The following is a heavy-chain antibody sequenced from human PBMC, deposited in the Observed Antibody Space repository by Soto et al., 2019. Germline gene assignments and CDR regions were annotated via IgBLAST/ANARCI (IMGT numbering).Heavy chain of an antibody. CDR2: IKSKTAGGTT. CDR1: GFTFNDNP. V-gene: IGHV3-15*07. D-gene: IGHD3-22*01. CDR3: TTDSYSTMIVIRFDY. Sequence: GGSLRLSCSASGFTFNDNPMYWVRQAPGEGQGLRRGLEWVGRIKSKTAGGTTDLAAPVKGRFAISRDDSKYMVYLQMNSLKTEDTALYYCTTDSYSTMIVIRFDYWGHGTLVTVSS. J-gene: IGHJ4*01.